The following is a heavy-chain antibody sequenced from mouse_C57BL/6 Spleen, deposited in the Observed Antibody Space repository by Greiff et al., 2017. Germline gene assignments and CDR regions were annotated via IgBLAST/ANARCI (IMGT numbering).Heavy chain of an antibody. CDR3: AREGRAWFAY. CDR1: GYTFTSYT. V-gene: IGHV1-4*01. CDR2: INPSSGYP. Sequence: QVQLQQSGAELARPGASVKMSCKASGYTFTSYTMHWVKQRPGQGLEWIGYINPSSGYPKYNQKFKYKATLTADKSSSTAYMQLSSLTSEDSAVYYCAREGRAWFAYWGQGTLVTVSA. J-gene: IGHJ3*01.